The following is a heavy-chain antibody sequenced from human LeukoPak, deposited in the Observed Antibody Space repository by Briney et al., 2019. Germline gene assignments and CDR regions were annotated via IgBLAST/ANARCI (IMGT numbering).Heavy chain of an antibody. D-gene: IGHD3-10*01. V-gene: IGHV4-34*01. CDR3: ARGREGVSIVRGVSHPYYYGMDV. CDR1: GGYLRGYY. CDR2: INHSGSI. Sequence: SETLSLTCAVNGGYLRGYYWSWIRQSPEKGLEWIGEINHSGSINYNPSLRSRVTISVDTSEFSLELSSVTAADTAVYYCARGREGVSIVRGVSHPYYYGMDVWGQGTTVTVSS. J-gene: IGHJ6*02.